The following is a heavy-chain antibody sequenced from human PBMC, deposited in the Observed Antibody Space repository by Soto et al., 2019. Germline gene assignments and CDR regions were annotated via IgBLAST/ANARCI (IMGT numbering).Heavy chain of an antibody. J-gene: IGHJ6*03. V-gene: IGHV3-48*01. CDR2: ISSGSTNI. Sequence: GGSLRLSCAASGFTFSTYNMNWVRQAPGKGLEWISHISSGSTNIYYADSVKGRFTVSRDNAKNSLYLQMNSLQAEDTAVYYCASSGRRDSCYYYYMDVWGKGTTVTVSS. CDR3: ASSGRRDSCYYYYMDV. CDR1: GFTFSTYN. D-gene: IGHD1-1*01.